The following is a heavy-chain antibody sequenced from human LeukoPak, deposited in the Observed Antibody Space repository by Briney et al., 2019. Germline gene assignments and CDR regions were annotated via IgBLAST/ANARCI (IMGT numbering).Heavy chain of an antibody. J-gene: IGHJ6*02. V-gene: IGHV4-31*03. Sequence: SETLSLTCTVSGGSISSGGYYWSWIRQHPGKGLEWIGYIYYSGSTYYNPSLKSRVTISVDTSKNQFSLKLSSVTAADTAVYYCARMKGWPTTYGMDVWGQGTTVIVSS. CDR2: IYYSGST. D-gene: IGHD1-14*01. CDR3: ARMKGWPTTYGMDV. CDR1: GGSISSGGYY.